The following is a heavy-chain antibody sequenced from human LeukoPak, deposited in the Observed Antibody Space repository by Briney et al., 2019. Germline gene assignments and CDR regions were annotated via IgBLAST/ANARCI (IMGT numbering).Heavy chain of an antibody. CDR3: ARCGLHDNYGLFDY. J-gene: IGHJ4*02. Sequence: VASVKVSCKASGGTFSSYAISWVRQAPGQGLEWMGRIIPILGIANYAQKFQGRVTITADKSTSTAYMELSSLRSEDTAVYYCARCGLHDNYGLFDYWGQGTLVTVSS. V-gene: IGHV1-69*04. D-gene: IGHD5-24*01. CDR1: GGTFSSYA. CDR2: IIPILGIA.